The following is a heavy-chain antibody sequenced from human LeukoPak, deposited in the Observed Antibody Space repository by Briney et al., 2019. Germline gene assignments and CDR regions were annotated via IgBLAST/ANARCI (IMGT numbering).Heavy chain of an antibody. CDR3: AKDAYYHDSTGYYDGGSFDY. D-gene: IGHD3-22*01. Sequence: GGSLRLSCAASGFTFSSYAMSWVRQAPGKGLEWVSGISGSGTNTHYADPVKGRFTISRDNSKNTLYLQMNSLRAEDTAVYYCAKDAYYHDSTGYYDGGSFDYWGQGTLVTVSS. CDR1: GFTFSSYA. J-gene: IGHJ4*02. V-gene: IGHV3-23*01. CDR2: ISGSGTNT.